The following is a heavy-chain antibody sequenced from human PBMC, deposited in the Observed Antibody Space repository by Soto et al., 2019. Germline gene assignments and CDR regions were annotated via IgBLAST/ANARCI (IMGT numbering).Heavy chain of an antibody. J-gene: IGHJ1*01. CDR1: GGSFSDSY. V-gene: IGHV4-34*01. CDR2: INRSGST. Sequence: QVQLQQWGAGLLKPSETLSLTCGVFGGSFSDSYWNWIRQPPGKGLEWIGEINRSGSTNYNPSLESRVTISVXXXXXXXXXXXXXXXXXXXXXXXXXXXXXXSPEYFQHWGQGTLVTVSS. CDR3: XXXXXXSPEYFQH.